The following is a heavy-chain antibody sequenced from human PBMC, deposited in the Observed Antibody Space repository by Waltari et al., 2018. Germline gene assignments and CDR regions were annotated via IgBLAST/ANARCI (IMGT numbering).Heavy chain of an antibody. CDR1: GFTFSSYE. D-gene: IGHD3-10*01. CDR3: ARERSVTGKGNLDC. J-gene: IGHJ4*02. CDR2: ISSGGTNL. V-gene: IGHV3-48*03. Sequence: EVQLVESGGGLVQPGGSLRLSCAASGFTFSSYEVNWVRQAPGEGLGWVSYISSGGTNLFYAEPVKGRFTISRDNAENSLYLQMNSLRVEDTAVYYCARERSVTGKGNLDCWGQGTLVTVSS.